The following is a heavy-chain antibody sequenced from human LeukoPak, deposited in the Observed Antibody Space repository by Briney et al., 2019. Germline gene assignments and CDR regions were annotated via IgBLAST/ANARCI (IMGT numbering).Heavy chain of an antibody. Sequence: SETLSLTCTVSGGSVSSVIYYWSWIRQPPGKGLEWIGYIYCSGSTNYNPSLKSRVTISVDTSKNQFSLKLSSVTAADTAVYYCAREGSGSSWYYTAYYFDYWGQGTLVTVSS. V-gene: IGHV4-61*01. J-gene: IGHJ4*02. D-gene: IGHD6-13*01. CDR2: IYCSGST. CDR3: AREGSGSSWYYTAYYFDY. CDR1: GGSVSSVIYY.